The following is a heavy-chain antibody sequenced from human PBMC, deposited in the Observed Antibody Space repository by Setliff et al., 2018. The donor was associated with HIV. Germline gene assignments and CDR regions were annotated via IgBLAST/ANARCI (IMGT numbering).Heavy chain of an antibody. CDR2: ISYSGST. D-gene: IGHD3-22*01. V-gene: IGHV4-31*03. CDR1: GGSVSSDGYY. J-gene: IGHJ6*03. CDR3: ARHLYYYDNNGYLQPYYYMDV. Sequence: KPSETLSLTCTVSGGSVSSDGYYWSWIRQHPGKGLEWIGYISYSGSTYNNPSLKSRVTISLDTSKNQFSLKLSSVTAADTAVYYCARHLYYYDNNGYLQPYYYMDVWGKGTTVTISS.